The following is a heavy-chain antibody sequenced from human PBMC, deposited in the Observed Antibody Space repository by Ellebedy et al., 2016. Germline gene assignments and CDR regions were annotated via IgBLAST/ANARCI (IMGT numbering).Heavy chain of an antibody. V-gene: IGHV3-30*03. CDR3: ARWEYGDYYFDY. CDR2: ISYDGSNK. J-gene: IGHJ4*02. CDR1: GFTFSSYG. D-gene: IGHD4-17*01. Sequence: GGSLRLSXAASGFTFSSYGMHWVRQAPGKGLEWVAVISYDGSNKYYADSVKGRFTISRDNSKNTLYLQMNSLRAEDTAVYYCARWEYGDYYFDYWGQGTLVTVSS.